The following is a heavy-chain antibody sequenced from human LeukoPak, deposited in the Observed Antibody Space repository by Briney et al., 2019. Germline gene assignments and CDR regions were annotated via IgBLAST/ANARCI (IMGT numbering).Heavy chain of an antibody. V-gene: IGHV3-20*01. CDR2: INWNGGST. CDR3: ARIRYYDSSGYIDY. J-gene: IGHJ4*02. Sequence: VTVTLSCAASRFTFYDYDMMWLRHAPGKERVGISGINWNGGSTGYADSVTGRFTISRDNAKNYLYLQMNSLRAEDTALYHCARIRYYDSSGYIDYWGQGTLVTVSS. CDR1: RFTFYDYD. D-gene: IGHD3-22*01.